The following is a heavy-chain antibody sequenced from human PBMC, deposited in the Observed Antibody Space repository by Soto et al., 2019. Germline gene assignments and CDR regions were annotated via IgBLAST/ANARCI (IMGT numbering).Heavy chain of an antibody. CDR1: GGTFSSYA. CDR2: IIPIFGTA. J-gene: IGHJ6*04. Sequence: QVQLVQSGAEVKKPGSSVKVSCKSSGGTFSSYAISWVRQAPGQGLEWMGGIIPIFGTANYAQKFQGRVTITADESTSTRYMELSSLRSEDTAVYYCARAGHRGYSYGYDYYLGMDVWGKGTTVTVS. CDR3: ARAGHRGYSYGYDYYLGMDV. V-gene: IGHV1-69*01. D-gene: IGHD5-18*01.